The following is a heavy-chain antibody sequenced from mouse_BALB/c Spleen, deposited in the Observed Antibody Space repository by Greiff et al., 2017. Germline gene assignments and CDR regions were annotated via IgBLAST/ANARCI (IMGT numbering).Heavy chain of an antibody. Sequence: EVKLLESGGGLVQPGGSLKLSCATSGFDFSRYWMSWVRQAPGKGLEWIGVINPDSSTINYTPSLTDKFSISRDNAKNTQYLQMSKVRSEDTALEYCASPLGPFAFWGQGTLVTVSA. V-gene: IGHV4-1*02. CDR2: INPDSSTI. D-gene: IGHD4-1*01. CDR3: ASPLGPFAF. J-gene: IGHJ3*01. CDR1: GFDFSRYW.